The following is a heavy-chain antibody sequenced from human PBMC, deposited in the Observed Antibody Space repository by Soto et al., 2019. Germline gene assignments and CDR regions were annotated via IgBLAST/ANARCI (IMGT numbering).Heavy chain of an antibody. J-gene: IGHJ4*02. Sequence: EVQLVESGGGLVKPGGSLRLSCAASGFTFSSYSMNWARQAPGKGLEWVSSISSSSSYIYYADSVKGRFTISRDNAKNSLYLQMNSLRAEDTAVYYCARDRPNYDILTGYSDYWGQGTLVTVSS. V-gene: IGHV3-21*01. CDR2: ISSSSSYI. D-gene: IGHD3-9*01. CDR1: GFTFSSYS. CDR3: ARDRPNYDILTGYSDY.